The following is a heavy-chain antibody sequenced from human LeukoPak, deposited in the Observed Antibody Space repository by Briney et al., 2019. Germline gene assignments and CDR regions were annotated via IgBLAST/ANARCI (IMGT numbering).Heavy chain of an antibody. Sequence: QPGRSLRLSCAASGFTFSNYGMHWVRQAPGKGLEWLAVISYDGSNKYYADSVKGRFTISRDNSRNTLHLQVNSLRADDTAVYYCARDIGRGYSYGPFDYWGQGILVTVSS. CDR2: ISYDGSNK. CDR3: ARDIGRGYSYGPFDY. D-gene: IGHD5-12*01. V-gene: IGHV3-30*03. CDR1: GFTFSNYG. J-gene: IGHJ4*02.